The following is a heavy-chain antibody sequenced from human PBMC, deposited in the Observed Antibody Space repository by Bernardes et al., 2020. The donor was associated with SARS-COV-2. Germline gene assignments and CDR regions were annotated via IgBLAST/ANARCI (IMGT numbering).Heavy chain of an antibody. D-gene: IGHD3-16*01. CDR2: INYSGSKV. CDR1: GFIFRDYE. J-gene: IGHJ5*02. Sequence: GGSLRLSCVVSGFIFRDYEMNWVRQAPGKGLEWLSYINYSGSKVFYGDSVKGRFTISRDNAKNALYLQMDSLRAEDTAVYYCARDEGENWDRPSWFDQWGRGTLVTVSS. V-gene: IGHV3-48*03. CDR3: ARDEGENWDRPSWFDQ.